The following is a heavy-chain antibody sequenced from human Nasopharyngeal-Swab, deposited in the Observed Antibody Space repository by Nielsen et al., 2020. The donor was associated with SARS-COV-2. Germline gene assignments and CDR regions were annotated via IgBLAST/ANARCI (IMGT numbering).Heavy chain of an antibody. V-gene: IGHV3-74*01. D-gene: IGHD2/OR15-2a*01. Sequence: GESLKISCAASGFTFRTSRLHWVRQSPLKGLVWVSLINFSGSSLNYADFVKCRFTISTDNAKSTLYLEMNSLRAEDTAVYYCARGRGASTSMIGYWGQGTLVTVSS. CDR1: GFTFRTSR. CDR3: ARGRGASTSMIGY. CDR2: INFSGSSL. J-gene: IGHJ4*02.